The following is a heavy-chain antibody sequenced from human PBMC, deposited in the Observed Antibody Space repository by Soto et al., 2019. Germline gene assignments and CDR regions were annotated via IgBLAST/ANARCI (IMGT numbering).Heavy chain of an antibody. CDR2: IYWDDDK. V-gene: IGHV2-5*02. CDR3: SHIVVAGLGYYFDY. Sequence: QITLKESGPTLVKPTQTLTLTCTFSGFSLSSTRMAVGWIRQPPGKALEWLALIYWDDDKRYSPFLKSRLTITKYTYKNQVVLTMSNMDPVDTARYYCSHIVVAGLGYYFDYWGQGTLVSVSS. D-gene: IGHD6-19*01. CDR1: GFSLSSTRMA. J-gene: IGHJ4*02.